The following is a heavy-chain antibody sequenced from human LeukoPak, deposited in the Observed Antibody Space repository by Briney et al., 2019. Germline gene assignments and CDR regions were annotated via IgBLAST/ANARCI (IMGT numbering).Heavy chain of an antibody. Sequence: SETLSLTCTVSGGSISSYYWGWIRQPPGKGLEWIGSIYYSGSTYYNPSLKSRVTISVDTSKNQFSLKLSSVTAADTAVYYCAGYDYVWGSYRFDYWGQGTLVTVSS. CDR2: IYYSGST. CDR3: AGYDYVWGSYRFDY. CDR1: GGSISSYY. V-gene: IGHV4-39*01. J-gene: IGHJ4*02. D-gene: IGHD3-16*02.